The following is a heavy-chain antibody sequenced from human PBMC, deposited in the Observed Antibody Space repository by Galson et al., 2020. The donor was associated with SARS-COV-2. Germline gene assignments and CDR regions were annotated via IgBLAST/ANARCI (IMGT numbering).Heavy chain of an antibody. CDR2: INPSGGST. CDR3: ARDPTVTTPDYYYYYGMDV. Sequence: ASVKVSCKASGYTFTSYYMHWVRQAPGQGLEWMGIINPSGGSTSYAQKFQGRVTMTRDTSTSTVYMELSSLRSEDTAVYYCARDPTVTTPDYYYYYGMDVWGQGTTVTVSS. V-gene: IGHV1-46*01. J-gene: IGHJ6*02. D-gene: IGHD4-17*01. CDR1: GYTFTSYY.